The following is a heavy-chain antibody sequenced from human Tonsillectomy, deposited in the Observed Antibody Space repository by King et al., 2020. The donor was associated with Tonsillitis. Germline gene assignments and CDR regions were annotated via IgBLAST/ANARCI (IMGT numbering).Heavy chain of an antibody. CDR2: ISYDGSTK. CDR3: AKDGYDSSGYYLGDY. J-gene: IGHJ4*02. D-gene: IGHD3-22*01. CDR1: GFTFSSSG. Sequence: VQLVESGGGVVQPGRSLRLSCAASGFTFSSSGMHWVRQAPGKGLEWVAVISYDGSTKYYADSPKGRFTISRDNSKNTLYLQMNSLRTEDTAVYYCAKDGYDSSGYYLGDYWGQGTLVTVSS. V-gene: IGHV3-30*18.